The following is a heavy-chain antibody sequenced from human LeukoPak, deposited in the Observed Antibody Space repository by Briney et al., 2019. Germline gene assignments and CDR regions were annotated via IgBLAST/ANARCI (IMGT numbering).Heavy chain of an antibody. Sequence: TGGSLRLSCAASGFTFSSYVMHWVRQAPGKGLEWVAIISYDGSNEYYADSVKGRFTISRDNSKNTLYLQMNSLRAEDTAVYYCAKDLGDLVDYWGQGTLVTVSS. V-gene: IGHV3-30*04. J-gene: IGHJ4*02. CDR3: AKDLGDLVDY. D-gene: IGHD2-21*02. CDR1: GFTFSSYV. CDR2: ISYDGSNE.